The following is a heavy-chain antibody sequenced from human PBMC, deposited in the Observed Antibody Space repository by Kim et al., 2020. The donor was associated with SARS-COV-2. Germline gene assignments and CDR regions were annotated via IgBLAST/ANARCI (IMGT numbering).Heavy chain of an antibody. V-gene: IGHV3-33*01. CDR3: ARDRLEYSNHIDH. Sequence: GGSLRLSCAASGFIFSDFGFHWVRQAPGKGLEWVAIIWYYGSNKYYADSVKGRFTGSRDNSKNTLYLQMNSLRAEDTAVYYCARDRLEYSNHIDHWGQGTLVTVSS. D-gene: IGHD4-4*01. J-gene: IGHJ4*02. CDR2: IWYYGSNK. CDR1: GFIFSDFG.